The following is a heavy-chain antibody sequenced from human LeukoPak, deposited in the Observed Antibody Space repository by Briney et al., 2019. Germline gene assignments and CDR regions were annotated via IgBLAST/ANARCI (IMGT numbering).Heavy chain of an antibody. J-gene: IGHJ4*02. CDR1: GFTFSSYS. CDR3: ARGTMIVAKFFDY. D-gene: IGHD3-22*01. V-gene: IGHV3-21*01. Sequence: GGSLRLSCAASGFTFSSYSMNCVRQAPGKGLEWVSSISSSSSYIYYADSVKGRFTISRDNAKNSLYLQMNSLRAEDTAVYYCARGTMIVAKFFDYWGQGTLVTVSS. CDR2: ISSSSSYI.